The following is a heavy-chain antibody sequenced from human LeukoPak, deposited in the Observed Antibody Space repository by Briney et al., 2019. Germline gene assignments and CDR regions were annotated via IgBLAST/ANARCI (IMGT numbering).Heavy chain of an antibody. J-gene: IGHJ4*02. CDR3: ARDHVYSSSWTEVDY. CDR2: IIPILGTA. CDR1: GGTFSSYA. Sequence: GASVKVSCKASGGTFSSYAISWVRQAPGQGLEWMGRIIPILGTANYAQKFQGRVTITADKSTSTAYMELSSLRSEDTAVYYCARDHVYSSSWTEVDYWGQGTLVTVSS. D-gene: IGHD6-13*01. V-gene: IGHV1-69*04.